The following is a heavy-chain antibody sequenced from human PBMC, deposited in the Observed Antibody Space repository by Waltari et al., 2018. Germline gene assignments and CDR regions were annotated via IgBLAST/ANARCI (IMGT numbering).Heavy chain of an antibody. D-gene: IGHD4-17*01. CDR2: ISSSSIYI. CDR3: ACDYGDYY. J-gene: IGHJ4*02. Sequence: EVQLVESGGGLVKPGGSLRLSCAASGLTFSRYSMNWVRQAPGKGLEWVASISSSSIYIYYGDLGMDRFTISRDNATNSLYLQMNSLIAEDTAVYYCACDYGDYYWGQVTLVTVSS. V-gene: IGHV3-21*01. CDR1: GLTFSRYS.